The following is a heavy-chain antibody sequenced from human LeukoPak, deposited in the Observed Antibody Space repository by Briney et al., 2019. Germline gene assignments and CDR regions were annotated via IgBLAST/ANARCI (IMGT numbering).Heavy chain of an antibody. J-gene: IGHJ4*02. Sequence: PGGSLRLSCAASGFTFSTYSMTWVRQAPGRGLEWISSITSSSDYVYYADSLKGRFTISRDNAKNSLYLQMNSLRAEDTAVYYCARAIAAAAGWGQGTLVTVSS. CDR2: ITSSSDYV. V-gene: IGHV3-21*01. CDR1: GFTFSTYS. D-gene: IGHD6-13*01. CDR3: ARAIAAAAG.